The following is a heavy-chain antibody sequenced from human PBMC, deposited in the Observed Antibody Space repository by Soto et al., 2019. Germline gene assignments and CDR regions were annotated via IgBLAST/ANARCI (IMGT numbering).Heavy chain of an antibody. CDR1: GFTFSSYG. CDR2: ISYDGSNK. CDR3: AKPMIHSSSWLPSFDY. J-gene: IGHJ4*02. D-gene: IGHD6-13*01. Sequence: GGSLRLSCAASGFTFSSYGMHWVLQAPCKGLEWVAVISYDGSNKYYADSVKGRFTISRDNSKNTLYLQMNSLRAEDTAVYYCAKPMIHSSSWLPSFDYWGQGTLVTVSS. V-gene: IGHV3-30*18.